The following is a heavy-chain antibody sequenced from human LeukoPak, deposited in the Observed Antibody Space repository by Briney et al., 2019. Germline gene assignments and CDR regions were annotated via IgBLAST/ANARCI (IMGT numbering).Heavy chain of an antibody. CDR1: GGTFISYA. CDR3: ARHSNNIWNYFEY. D-gene: IGHD1-1*01. Sequence: ASVKVSCKASGGTFISYAISWVRQAPGQGLEWMGRIIPILGVGNYAQKFQGRVTITADKSTSTVYMELTSLTSEDTAVYFCARHSNNIWNYFEYWGQGTLVTVSS. V-gene: IGHV1-69*04. J-gene: IGHJ4*02. CDR2: IIPILGVG.